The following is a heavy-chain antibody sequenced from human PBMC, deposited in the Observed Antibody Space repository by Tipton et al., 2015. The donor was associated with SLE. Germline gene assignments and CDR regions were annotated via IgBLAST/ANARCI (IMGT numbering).Heavy chain of an antibody. J-gene: IGHJ4*02. CDR1: GFTFSSYS. D-gene: IGHD6-19*01. V-gene: IGHV3-21*04. CDR3: VKNGYGSAFYLHD. Sequence: SLRLSCAASGFTFSSYSMNWVRQAPGKGLEWVSSISSSSSYIYYADSLKGRFTISRDNSKNALFLQMNSLRAEDTAIYHCVKNGYGSAFYLHDWGQGILVTVSS. CDR2: ISSSSSYI.